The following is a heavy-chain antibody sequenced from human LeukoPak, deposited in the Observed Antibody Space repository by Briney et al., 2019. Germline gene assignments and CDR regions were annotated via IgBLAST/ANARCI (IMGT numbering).Heavy chain of an antibody. CDR2: INPNTGRT. D-gene: IGHD1-7*01. Sequence: ASVKVSCKATEYTFNNYYLHWVRQAPGQGLEWMGWINPNTGRTNVAQKFQGRVTLTRDTSIRTFYMELSSLTSDDTAMYSCARARWHYALGYWGQGTLVSVSS. V-gene: IGHV1-2*02. J-gene: IGHJ4*02. CDR1: EYTFNNYY. CDR3: ARARWHYALGY.